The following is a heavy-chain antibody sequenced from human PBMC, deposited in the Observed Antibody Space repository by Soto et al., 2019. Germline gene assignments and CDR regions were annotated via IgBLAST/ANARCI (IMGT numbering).Heavy chain of an antibody. CDR3: ARGVGSSPPQY. D-gene: IGHD1-26*01. Sequence: PSETLSLTCTISGGSVSVYYWSWIRQSTGQGLEWIGYIYASESPYYNPSLRSRVTISADTSKNQISLKLTSPPAAATAVYYCARGVGSSPPQYWGRGTLVTVSS. CDR2: IYASESP. CDR1: GGSVSVYY. J-gene: IGHJ4*02. V-gene: IGHV4-59*02.